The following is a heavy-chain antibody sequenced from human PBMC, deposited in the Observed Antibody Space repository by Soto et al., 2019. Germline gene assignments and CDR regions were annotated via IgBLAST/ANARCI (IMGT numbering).Heavy chain of an antibody. J-gene: IGHJ5*02. D-gene: IGHD3-3*01. CDR2: IYYSGST. CDR3: ARAPHYDFWSGYGNWFDP. Sequence: SETLSLTCTVSGGSISSYYWSWIRQPPGKGLEWIGYIYYSGSTNYNPSLKSRVTISVDTSKNQFSLKLSSVTAADTAVYYCARAPHYDFWSGYGNWFDPWGQGTLVTV. CDR1: GGSISSYY. V-gene: IGHV4-59*01.